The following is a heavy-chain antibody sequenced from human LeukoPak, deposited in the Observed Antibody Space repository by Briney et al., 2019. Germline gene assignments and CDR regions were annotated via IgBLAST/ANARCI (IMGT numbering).Heavy chain of an antibody. Sequence: SETLSLTCTVSGGSISSYYWSWIRQPPGKGLEWIGYIYYSGSTNYNPSLKSRVTISVDTSKNQFSLKLSSVTAADTAVYYCARARGRYFDWFLTPYYFDYWGQGTLVTVSS. J-gene: IGHJ4*02. CDR3: ARARGRYFDWFLTPYYFDY. V-gene: IGHV4-59*01. CDR1: GGSISSYY. CDR2: IYYSGST. D-gene: IGHD3-9*01.